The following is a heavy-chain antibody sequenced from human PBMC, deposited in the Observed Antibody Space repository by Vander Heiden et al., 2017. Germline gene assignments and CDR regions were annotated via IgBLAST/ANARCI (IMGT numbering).Heavy chain of an antibody. J-gene: IGHJ4*02. Sequence: QVQLVQSGGEMKKPGASVKVSCQASGYSLTIYFIHWVRQGPGQGLEWMGWINPKSGDTHYSQNFQGRVTMTRDTSISTAYMELSSLRSDDMAVYYCARGGNWNSALDYWGQGTLVTVSS. CDR3: ARGGNWNSALDY. CDR2: INPKSGDT. CDR1: GYSLTIYF. V-gene: IGHV1-2*02. D-gene: IGHD1-7*01.